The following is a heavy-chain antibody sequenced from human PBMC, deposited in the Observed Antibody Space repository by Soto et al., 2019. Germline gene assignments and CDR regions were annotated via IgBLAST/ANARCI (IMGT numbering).Heavy chain of an antibody. CDR2: IIGVFPTT. CDR3: ATVGPPLSGAFTYGYEGPFDY. J-gene: IGHJ4*02. Sequence: QVQLVQSGAEVKKPGSSVKVSCKTSGGSQATSWVRQAPGHGPEWLGGIIGVFPTTNKAEKFEGRVTITEDKSTGTAYMELSSLTSVDTAVYYCATVGPPLSGAFTYGYEGPFDYWGQGILVIVSS. V-gene: IGHV1-69*06. D-gene: IGHD5-18*01. CDR1: GGSQA.